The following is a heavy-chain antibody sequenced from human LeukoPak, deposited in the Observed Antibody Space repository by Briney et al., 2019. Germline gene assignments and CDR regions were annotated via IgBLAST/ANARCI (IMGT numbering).Heavy chain of an antibody. CDR2: INHSGST. J-gene: IGHJ4*02. Sequence: SETLSLTCAVSGGSFSGYYWSWIRQPPGKGLEWIGEINHSGSTNYNPSLKSRVTISVDTSKNQFSLKLSSVTAADTAVYYCARGYRNWGPYYFDYWGQGTLVTVSS. V-gene: IGHV4-34*01. CDR3: ARGYRNWGPYYFDY. CDR1: GGSFSGYY. D-gene: IGHD7-27*01.